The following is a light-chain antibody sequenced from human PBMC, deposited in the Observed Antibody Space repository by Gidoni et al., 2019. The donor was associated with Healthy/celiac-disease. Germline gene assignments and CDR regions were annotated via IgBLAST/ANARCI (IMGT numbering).Light chain of an antibody. J-gene: IGKJ2*02. V-gene: IGKV2-28*01. CDR2: LGS. Sequence: DIVMTQSPLSLTVTPGEPASISCRSSQSLLHSNGYNYLDWYLQTPGQSTQLLIYLGSNRASGVPDRFSSSGSGTDFTLKISRVEAEDVGVYYCMQALQTPCTFXQXTKLEIK. CDR1: QSLLHSNGYNY. CDR3: MQALQTPCT.